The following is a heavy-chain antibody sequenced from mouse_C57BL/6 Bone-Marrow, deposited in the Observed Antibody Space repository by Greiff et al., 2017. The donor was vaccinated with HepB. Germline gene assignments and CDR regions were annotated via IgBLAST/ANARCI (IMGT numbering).Heavy chain of an antibody. CDR3: ARLDYDYDNYFDY. V-gene: IGHV5-9*01. Sequence: EVKLMESGGGLVKPGGSLKLSCAASGFTFSSYTMSWVRQTPEKRLEWVATISGGGGNTYYPDSVKGRFTISRDNAKNTLYLHMSSLRSEDTALYYCARLDYDYDNYFDYWGQGTTLTVSS. D-gene: IGHD2-4*01. J-gene: IGHJ2*01. CDR2: ISGGGGNT. CDR1: GFTFSSYT.